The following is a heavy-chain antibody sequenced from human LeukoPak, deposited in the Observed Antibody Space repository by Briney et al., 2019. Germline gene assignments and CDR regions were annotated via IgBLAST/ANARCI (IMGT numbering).Heavy chain of an antibody. J-gene: IGHJ6*02. D-gene: IGHD3-16*01. CDR2: ISGSGDNT. Sequence: GGSLRLSCAASGFTFSSYAMSWVRQAPGKGLEWVSGISGSGDNTYYADSVKGRFTISRDNSKNTLYVQVNSLRGEDTAVYYCARAGGGHFFYGMDVWGQGTTVTVSS. V-gene: IGHV3-23*01. CDR3: ARAGGGHFFYGMDV. CDR1: GFTFSSYA.